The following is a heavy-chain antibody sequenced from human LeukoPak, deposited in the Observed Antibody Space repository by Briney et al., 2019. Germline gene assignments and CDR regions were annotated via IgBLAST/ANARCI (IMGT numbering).Heavy chain of an antibody. J-gene: IGHJ6*03. V-gene: IGHV1-8*01. CDR2: MNPNSGNT. CDR1: GYTFTSYD. D-gene: IGHD3-3*01. CDR3: ARGSTYYDFWSGYDHYYYYYMDV. Sequence: ASVKVSCKASGYTFTSYDINWARQATGQGLEWMGWMNPNSGNTGYAQKFQGRVTMTRNTSISTAYMELSSLRSEDTAVYYCARGSTYYDFWSGYDHYYYYYMDVWGKGTTVTVSS.